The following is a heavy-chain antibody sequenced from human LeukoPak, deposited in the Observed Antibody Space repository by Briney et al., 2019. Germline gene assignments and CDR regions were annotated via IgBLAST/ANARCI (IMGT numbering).Heavy chain of an antibody. Sequence: GASVKVSCKASGYTFAGHYVHWVRQAPGQGLEWMGCINPYTGVTKYAQNFLGRVTVTRDTSISTAYMDLSRLRSDDTAVYYCARVVDIAVAVPGDYWGQGTLVTVSS. CDR1: GYTFAGHY. V-gene: IGHV1-2*02. J-gene: IGHJ4*02. CDR3: ARVVDIAVAVPGDY. CDR2: INPYTGVT. D-gene: IGHD6-19*01.